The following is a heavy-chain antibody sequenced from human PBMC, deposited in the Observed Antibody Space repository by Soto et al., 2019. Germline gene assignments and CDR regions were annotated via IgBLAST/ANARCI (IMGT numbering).Heavy chain of an antibody. CDR2: IYYSGST. Sequence: LSLTCTVSGGSISSGDYYWSWIRQPPGKGLEWIGYIYYSGSTYYNPSLKSRVTISVDTSKNQFSLKLSSVTAADTAVYYCARLPGSSGYPFDYWGQGTLVT. D-gene: IGHD3-22*01. J-gene: IGHJ4*02. CDR1: GGSISSGDYY. CDR3: ARLPGSSGYPFDY. V-gene: IGHV4-30-4*01.